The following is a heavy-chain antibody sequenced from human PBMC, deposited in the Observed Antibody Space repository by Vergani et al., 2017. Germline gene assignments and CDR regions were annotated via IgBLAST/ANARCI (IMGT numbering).Heavy chain of an antibody. D-gene: IGHD3-10*01. CDR1: GFTFSGSA. J-gene: IGHJ6*02. CDR2: IRSKANSYAT. Sequence: EVQLVESGGGLVQPGGSLKLSCAASGFTFSGSAMHWVRQASGKGLEWVGRIRSKANSYATAYAASVKGRFTISRDDSKNAAYLQMNRLKTDDTAVYYCTRPGSYDYYCYCVMEVWGQGTTVSVAS. CDR3: TRPGSYDYYCYCVMEV. V-gene: IGHV3-73*01.